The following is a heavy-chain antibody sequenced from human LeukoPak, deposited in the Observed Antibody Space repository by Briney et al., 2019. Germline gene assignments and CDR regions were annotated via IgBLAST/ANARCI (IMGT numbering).Heavy chain of an antibody. CDR1: GFTFSSYA. CDR3: ARGHGGVLWFGEFRHYGMDV. V-gene: IGHV3-30-3*01. J-gene: IGHJ6*02. D-gene: IGHD3-10*01. CDR2: ISYDGSNK. Sequence: PGGSLRLSCAASGFTFSSYAMHWVRQAPGKGLEWVAVISYDGSNKYYADSVKGRFTISRDNSKNTLYLQMNSLRAEDTAVYYCARGHGGVLWFGEFRHYGMDVWGQGTTVTVSS.